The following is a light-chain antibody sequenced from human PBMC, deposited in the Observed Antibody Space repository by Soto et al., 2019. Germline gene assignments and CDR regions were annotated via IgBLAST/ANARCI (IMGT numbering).Light chain of an antibody. CDR3: QQYNDWPRT. CDR2: HAS. J-gene: IGKJ1*01. V-gene: IGKV3-15*01. Sequence: EIVMAQSPATLSVSPWERATLSCRASQSVSSDLVWYQQKPGQPPRLLIFHASTRATGVPARFSGSGSGTEFTLTISSLQSEDFAVYYCQQYNDWPRTFGQGTKVDIK. CDR1: QSVSSD.